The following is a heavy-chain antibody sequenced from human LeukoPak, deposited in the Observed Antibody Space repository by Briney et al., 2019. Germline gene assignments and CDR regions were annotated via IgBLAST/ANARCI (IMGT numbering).Heavy chain of an antibody. V-gene: IGHV1-18*01. Sequence: ASVKVSCKAFGYTFTSYGISWVRQAPGQGLEWMGWISAYNGNTNYAQKLQGRVTMTTDTSTSTAYMELRSLRSDDTAVYYCARTSHCSSTSCYSSWFDPWGQGTLVTVSS. CDR2: ISAYNGNT. CDR1: GYTFTSYG. CDR3: ARTSHCSSTSCYSSWFDP. D-gene: IGHD2-2*01. J-gene: IGHJ5*02.